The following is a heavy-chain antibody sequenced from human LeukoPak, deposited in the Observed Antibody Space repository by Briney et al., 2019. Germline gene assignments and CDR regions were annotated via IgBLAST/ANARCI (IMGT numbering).Heavy chain of an antibody. CDR2: IYPGDSDT. CDR1: GYTFSSYW. D-gene: IGHD3-3*01. Sequence: GESLRISCKGSGYTFSSYWIGWGRQMPGKGLEWMGIIYPGDSDTRYSPSLQGQVTISVDTSIGTAYLQWSSLKASETAIYYCARQNDFRLDYWGQGTLVTVSS. CDR3: ARQNDFRLDY. J-gene: IGHJ4*02. V-gene: IGHV5-51*01.